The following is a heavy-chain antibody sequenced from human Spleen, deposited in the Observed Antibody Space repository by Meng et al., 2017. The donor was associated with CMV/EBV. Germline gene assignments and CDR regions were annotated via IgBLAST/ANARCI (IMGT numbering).Heavy chain of an antibody. CDR2: ISYDGSNK. CDR1: GFTFSSYA. D-gene: IGHD6-6*01. Sequence: LQLVESGGGVVQPGRSLRLSCAASGFTFSSYAMHWVRQAPGKGLEWVAVISYDGSNKYYADSVKGRFTISRDNSKNTLYLQMNSLRAEDTAVYYCAREGIAARRNFDYWGQGTLVTVSS. J-gene: IGHJ4*02. CDR3: AREGIAARRNFDY. V-gene: IGHV3-30-3*01.